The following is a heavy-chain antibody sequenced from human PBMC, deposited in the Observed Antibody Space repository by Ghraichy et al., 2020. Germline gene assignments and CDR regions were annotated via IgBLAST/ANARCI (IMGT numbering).Heavy chain of an antibody. CDR2: IFYSGST. V-gene: IGHV4-31*01. CDR3: ARGTWFGELLPFFDS. J-gene: IGHJ4*02. CDR1: ISCGDYY. Sequence: ISCGDYYWNWIRQLPGKGLEWIGYIFYSGSTYYNPSLKSLVTMSIDASKNQFFLKLSSVTAAHTALYYCARGTWFGELLPFFDSWGQGTLITVSS. D-gene: IGHD3-10*01.